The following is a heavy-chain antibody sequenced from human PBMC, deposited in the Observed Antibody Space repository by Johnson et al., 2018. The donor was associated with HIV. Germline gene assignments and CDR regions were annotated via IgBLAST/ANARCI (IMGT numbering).Heavy chain of an antibody. V-gene: IGHV3-30-3*01. J-gene: IGHJ3*02. CDR1: GFTFSSYA. Sequence: VQLVESGGGVVQPGRSLRLSCAASGFTFSSYAMHWVRQAPGKGLEWVAVISYDGSNKYYADSVKGRFTISRDNSKNTLYLQMNSLRAEDTAVYYCAKVLYSSSSDAFDIWGQGTMVTVSS. CDR3: AKVLYSSSSDAFDI. CDR2: ISYDGSNK. D-gene: IGHD6-6*01.